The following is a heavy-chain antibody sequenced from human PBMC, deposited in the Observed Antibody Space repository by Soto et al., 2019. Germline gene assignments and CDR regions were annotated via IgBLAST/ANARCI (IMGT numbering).Heavy chain of an antibody. CDR1: GGSISSLGYY. J-gene: IGHJ1*01. Sequence: QVQLQESGPGLVKPSQTLSLTCTVSGGSISSLGYYWSWIRQHPGKGLEWLGYIYYSGSTDYNPSLKSRVSLSVDTSKNQFSLGLNSVTAADTAVYYCARVGLNYHIASWGQGTLITVSS. CDR3: ARVGLNYHIAS. V-gene: IGHV4-31*03. D-gene: IGHD1-7*01. CDR2: IYYSGST.